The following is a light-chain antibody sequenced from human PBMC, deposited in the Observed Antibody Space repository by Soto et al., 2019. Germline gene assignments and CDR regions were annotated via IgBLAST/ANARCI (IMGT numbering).Light chain of an antibody. CDR1: QRVSNSY. CDR2: DAS. J-gene: IGKJ2*01. V-gene: IGKV3-20*01. CDR3: QQYERPPFA. Sequence: EIVLTQSPGTLSLFPGDRATLSCRASQRVSNSYLAWFQQKPGQAPRLLIYDASSRAAGVPDRVSGGGSGTDFTLTISALEPEDFALYFCQQYERPPFAFGQGTKVDIK.